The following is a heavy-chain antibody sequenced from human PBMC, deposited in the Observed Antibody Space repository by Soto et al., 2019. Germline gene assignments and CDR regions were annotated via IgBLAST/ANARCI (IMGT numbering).Heavy chain of an antibody. CDR3: ARVVSAAGTKDYYYYYMDV. V-gene: IGHV1-69*02. Sequence: SVKVSCKASGYTFTSYTISWVRQAPGQGLEWMGRIIPILGIANYAQKFQGRVTITADKSTSTAYMELSSLRSEDTAVYYCARVVSAAGTKDYYYYYMDVWGKGTTVTVSS. CDR1: GYTFTSYT. J-gene: IGHJ6*03. CDR2: IIPILGIA. D-gene: IGHD6-13*01.